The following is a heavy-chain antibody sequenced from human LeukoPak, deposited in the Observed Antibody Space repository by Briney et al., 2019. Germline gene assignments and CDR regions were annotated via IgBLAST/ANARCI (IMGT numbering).Heavy chain of an antibody. V-gene: IGHV1-2*02. Sequence: ASVKVSCKASGHTFTGYYMHWVRQAPGQGLEWMRWINPNSGGTNYAQKFQGRVTMTRDKSIRTAYMELSRLTSDDTAVYYCARNIWFGESADAFDIWGQGTMVTVSS. CDR1: GHTFTGYY. CDR2: INPNSGGT. CDR3: ARNIWFGESADAFDI. J-gene: IGHJ3*02. D-gene: IGHD3-10*01.